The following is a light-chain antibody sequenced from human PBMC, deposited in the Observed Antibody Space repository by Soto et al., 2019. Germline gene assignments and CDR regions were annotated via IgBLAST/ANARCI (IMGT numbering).Light chain of an antibody. CDR2: RNN. CDR1: SSNIGSNT. J-gene: IGLJ2*01. CDR3: ATWDASLNVV. Sequence: QSVLTQPPSTSGTPGQRVTISCSGSSSNIGSNTVNWYQQLPGTAPKLLIYRNNQRPAGVPDRLSGSQSGTSASLAISGLQSEDEADYYCATWDASLNVVFGGGTTLPVL. V-gene: IGLV1-44*01.